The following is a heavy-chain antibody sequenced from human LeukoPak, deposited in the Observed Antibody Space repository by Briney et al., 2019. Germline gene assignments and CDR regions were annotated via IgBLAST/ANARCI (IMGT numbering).Heavy chain of an antibody. Sequence: SETLSLTCTVSGGSISSYYWSWIRQPPGKGLEWIGYIYYSGSTYYNPSLKSRVTISVDTSKNQFSLKLSSVTAADTAVYYCARDITMVRGVSAWGQGTLVTVSS. V-gene: IGHV4-59*12. CDR1: GGSISSYY. CDR2: IYYSGST. J-gene: IGHJ4*02. CDR3: ARDITMVRGVSA. D-gene: IGHD3-10*01.